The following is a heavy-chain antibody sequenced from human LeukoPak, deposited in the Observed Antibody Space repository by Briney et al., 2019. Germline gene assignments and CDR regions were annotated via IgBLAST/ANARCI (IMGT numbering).Heavy chain of an antibody. V-gene: IGHV3-48*02. CDR1: GFTFSSYA. Sequence: PGRSLRLSCAASGFTFSSYAMHWVRQAPGKGLEWVSYISSSSTTIYDADSVKGRFTISRDNAKNSLYLQMNSLRDEDTAVYYCARVKTSTTFRDAFDIWGQGTMVTVSS. D-gene: IGHD2/OR15-2a*01. J-gene: IGHJ3*02. CDR3: ARVKTSTTFRDAFDI. CDR2: ISSSSTTI.